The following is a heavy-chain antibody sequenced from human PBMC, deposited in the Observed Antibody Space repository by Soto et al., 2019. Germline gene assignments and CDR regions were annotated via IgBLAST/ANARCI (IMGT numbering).Heavy chain of an antibody. Sequence: SETLSLTCTVSGGSISSGGYYWSWIRQHPGKGLEWIGYIYYSGSTYYNPSLKSRVTISVDTSKNQFSLKLSSVTAADTAVYYCARDRGQFGFLEWLLPYYYYYYGMDVWGQGTTVTVSS. CDR1: GGSISSGGYY. CDR2: IYYSGST. CDR3: ARDRGQFGFLEWLLPYYYYYYGMDV. J-gene: IGHJ6*02. D-gene: IGHD3-3*01. V-gene: IGHV4-31*03.